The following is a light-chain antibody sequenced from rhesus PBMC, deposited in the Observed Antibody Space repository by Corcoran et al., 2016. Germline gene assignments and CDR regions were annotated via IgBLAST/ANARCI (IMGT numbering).Light chain of an antibody. J-gene: IGLJ1*01. Sequence: QAALTQPPSVSGSPGQSVTIACTGVSDYYNNVSWYQHHPGKAPRLIIFDVNKPPSGVSDHFSGSKSAPTAALPISGLQTDDEAMYYWSPYAVNNTFLFGRGTRVTV. V-gene: IGLV2-23*01. CDR2: DVN. CDR3: SPYAVNNTFL. CDR1: SDYYNN.